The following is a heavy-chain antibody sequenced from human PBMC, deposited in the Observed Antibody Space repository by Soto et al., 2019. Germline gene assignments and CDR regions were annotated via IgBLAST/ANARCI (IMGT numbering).Heavy chain of an antibody. J-gene: IGHJ4*02. CDR2: IYYSGST. V-gene: IGHV4-59*01. Sequence: SETLSLTCTVSGGSISSYYWSWIRQPPGKGLEWIGYIYYSGSTNYNPSLKSRVTISVDTSKNQFSLKLSSVTAADTAVYYCARGPQYYDILTGYYGGYFDYWGQGTLVTVSS. CDR3: ARGPQYYDILTGYYGGYFDY. CDR1: GGSISSYY. D-gene: IGHD3-9*01.